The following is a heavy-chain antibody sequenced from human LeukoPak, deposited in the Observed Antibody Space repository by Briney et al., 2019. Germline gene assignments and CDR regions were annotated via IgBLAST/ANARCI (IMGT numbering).Heavy chain of an antibody. D-gene: IGHD6-19*01. Sequence: PSETLSLTCTVSGGSISSSSYYRGWIRQPPGKGLEWIGSIYYSGSTYYNPSLKSRVTISVDTSKNQFSLKLSSVTAADTAVYYCAVTGWYGYYFDYWGQGTLVTVSS. CDR3: AVTGWYGYYFDY. CDR2: IYYSGST. V-gene: IGHV4-39*01. J-gene: IGHJ4*02. CDR1: GGSISSSSYY.